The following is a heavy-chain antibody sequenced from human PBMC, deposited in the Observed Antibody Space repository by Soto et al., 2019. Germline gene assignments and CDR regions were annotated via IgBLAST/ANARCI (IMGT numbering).Heavy chain of an antibody. CDR2: IIPIFGTA. V-gene: IGHV1-69*12. J-gene: IGHJ6*02. Sequence: QVQLVQSGAEVKKPGSSVKVSCKASGGTFSSYAISWVRQAPGQGLEWMGEIIPIFGTANYAQDVQGRVRITAAESTRQAYMEMSSFRSEDTAVYYCARAIGDIVATDVSPYLAVWGQGTTVTVSS. D-gene: IGHD5-12*01. CDR1: GGTFSSYA. CDR3: ARAIGDIVATDVSPYLAV.